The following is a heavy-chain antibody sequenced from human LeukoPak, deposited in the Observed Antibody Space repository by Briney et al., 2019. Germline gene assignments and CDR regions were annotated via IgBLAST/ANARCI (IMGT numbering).Heavy chain of an antibody. CDR1: GGSISSGSYY. CDR3: TRDDGSCAGDCYPY. CDR2: VYTSGST. D-gene: IGHD2-21*01. V-gene: IGHV4-61*02. Sequence: PSQTLSLTCTVSGGSISSGSYYWGWVRQPAGKGLEWIGRVYTSGSTKYDPSLKDRVTISADTSKNQFSLQLSSVTAADTAVYYCTRDDGSCAGDCYPYWGQGTLVTVSS. J-gene: IGHJ4*02.